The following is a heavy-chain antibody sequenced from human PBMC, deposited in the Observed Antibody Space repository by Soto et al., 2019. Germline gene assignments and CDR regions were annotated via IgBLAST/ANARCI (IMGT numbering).Heavy chain of an antibody. J-gene: IGHJ4*02. CDR1: GYTFIGYY. D-gene: IGHD3-22*01. CDR2: INPNSGGT. Sequence: ASVKFSCKTSGYTFIGYYLNWVRQAPGQGLEWMGWINPNSGGTNYAQKFQGWVTMTRDTSISTAYMELSRLRSDDTAVYYCARDYYDSSGYYYGPANYFDYWGQGTLVTVSS. V-gene: IGHV1-2*04. CDR3: ARDYYDSSGYYYGPANYFDY.